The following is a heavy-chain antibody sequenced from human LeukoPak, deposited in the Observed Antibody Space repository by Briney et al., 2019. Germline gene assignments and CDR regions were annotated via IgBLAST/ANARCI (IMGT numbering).Heavy chain of an antibody. CDR1: GFTFSSYA. J-gene: IGHJ6*03. CDR2: ISGSGGST. V-gene: IGHV3-23*01. Sequence: GGSLRLSCAASGFTFSSYAMSWVRQAPGKGLEWVSAISGSGGSTYYADSVKGRFTISRDNSKNTLYLQMNGLRAEDTAVYYCAKSPHGSGSYYKGYYYYMDVWGKGTTVTVSS. D-gene: IGHD3-10*01. CDR3: AKSPHGSGSYYKGYYYYMDV.